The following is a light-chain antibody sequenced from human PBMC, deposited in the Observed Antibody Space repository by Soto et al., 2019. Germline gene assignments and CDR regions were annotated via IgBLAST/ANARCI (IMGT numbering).Light chain of an antibody. J-gene: IGKJ5*01. V-gene: IGKV3-11*01. Sequence: EIVMTQAPATLSVSPGERATLSCRASQTINNNVAWYQLKDGQVPRLVIYGASTRATDIPARFSGSGSGTDFTLSISSLEPEGFAVYYCQQRLSWPITFGQGTRLEIK. CDR3: QQRLSWPIT. CDR2: GAS. CDR1: QTINNN.